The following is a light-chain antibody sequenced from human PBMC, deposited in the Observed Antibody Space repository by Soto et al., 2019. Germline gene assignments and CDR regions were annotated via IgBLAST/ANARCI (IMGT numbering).Light chain of an antibody. CDR1: NIGSKN. V-gene: IGLV3-9*01. CDR2: RDN. Sequence: SYELTQPLSLSVALGQTARLTCGGNNIGSKNVHWYQQRPGQAPVLVIFRDNNRPSGIPERFSGSNSGNTATLTISRAQAGDEADYCCQVWHGNTVIFGGGTKLTVL. J-gene: IGLJ2*01. CDR3: QVWHGNTVI.